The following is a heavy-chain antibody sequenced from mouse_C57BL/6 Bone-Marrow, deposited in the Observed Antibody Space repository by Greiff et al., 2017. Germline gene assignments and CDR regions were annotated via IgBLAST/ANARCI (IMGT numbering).Heavy chain of an antibody. CDR2: INPYNGGT. J-gene: IGHJ1*03. V-gene: IGHV1-19*01. D-gene: IGHD1-1*01. CDR1: GYTFTDYY. Sequence: EVQLQQSGPVLVKPGASVKMSCKASGYTFTDYYMNWVKQSHGKSLEWIGVINPYNGGTSYNQKFKGKATLTVDKSSSTAYMELNSLTSEDSAVYYGAREYCYGSFYWYFDVWGTGTTVTVSS. CDR3: AREYCYGSFYWYFDV.